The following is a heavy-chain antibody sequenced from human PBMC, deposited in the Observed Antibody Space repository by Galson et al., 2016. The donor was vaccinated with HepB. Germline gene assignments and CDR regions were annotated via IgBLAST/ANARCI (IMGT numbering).Heavy chain of an antibody. J-gene: IGHJ5*02. CDR1: GYNFPYYW. Sequence: QSGAEVKKPGESLKISCEASGYNFPYYWVGWVRQMPGKGLEWMGVIYPSDSVTKYSPSFEGHVTISADKSINTVYLQWSSLKASDTATYYCVRDVALWFGDFRGWWSDPWGQGTLVTGSS. V-gene: IGHV5-51*01. CDR3: VRDVALWFGDFRGWWSDP. D-gene: IGHD3-10*01. CDR2: IYPSDSVT.